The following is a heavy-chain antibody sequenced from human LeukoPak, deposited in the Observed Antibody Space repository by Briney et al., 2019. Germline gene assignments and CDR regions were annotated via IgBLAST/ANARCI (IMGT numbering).Heavy chain of an antibody. J-gene: IGHJ6*02. CDR3: ARGQSIAAAEYYYYYGMDV. CDR1: GGSFSGYY. D-gene: IGHD6-13*01. V-gene: IGHV4-34*01. CDR2: INHSGST. Sequence: SETLSLTCAVYGGSFSGYYWSWIRQPPGKGLEWIGEINHSGSTNYNPSLKSRVTISVDTSKNQFSLKLSSVTAADTAVYYCARGQSIAAAEYYYYYGMDVWGQGTTVTVSS.